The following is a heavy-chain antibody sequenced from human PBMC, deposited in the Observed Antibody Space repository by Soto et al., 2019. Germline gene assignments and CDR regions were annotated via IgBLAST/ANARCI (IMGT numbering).Heavy chain of an antibody. CDR2: IGIAGDT. CDR3: ARSAASRPGDYYYYYMDV. D-gene: IGHD1-26*01. CDR1: GFTFSSYD. V-gene: IGHV3-13*01. Sequence: GGSLRLSCAASGFTFSSYDMHWVRQATGKGLEWVSAIGIAGDTYYPGSVKGRFTISRENAKNSLYLQMNSLRAGDTAVYYCARSAASRPGDYYYYYMDVWGKGTTVTVSS. J-gene: IGHJ6*03.